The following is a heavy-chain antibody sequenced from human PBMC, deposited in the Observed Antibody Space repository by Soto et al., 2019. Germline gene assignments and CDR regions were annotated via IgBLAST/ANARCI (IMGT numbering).Heavy chain of an antibody. V-gene: IGHV4-61*01. D-gene: IGHD3-16*01. CDR2: IYYSGSA. J-gene: IGHJ6*02. CDR1: GGSVNLGTYY. Sequence: SETLSLTCPVSGGSVNLGTYYSSWLRQPPGNGVEWIVYIYYSGSANYNPSLKSRVNISVDTSKNQFSLKLSSVTAADTAVYYCARTGGRKKSYYYYGMDVWGQGTTVSVSS. CDR3: ARTGGRKKSYYYYGMDV.